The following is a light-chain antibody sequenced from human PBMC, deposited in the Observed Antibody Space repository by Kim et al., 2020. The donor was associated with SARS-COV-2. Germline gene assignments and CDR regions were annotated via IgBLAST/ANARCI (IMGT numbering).Light chain of an antibody. CDR3: QQYDTFPIT. Sequence: DIQMTQSPSSLSASLGDRVTLSCHANEDISNNLNWYQLKPGKAPRVLIYDAYNLEAGVPARFGGGGSGTHFTLTIYSLQPEDVATYYCQQYDTFPITFGGGTRVEI. V-gene: IGKV1-33*01. CDR1: EDISNN. CDR2: DAY. J-gene: IGKJ4*01.